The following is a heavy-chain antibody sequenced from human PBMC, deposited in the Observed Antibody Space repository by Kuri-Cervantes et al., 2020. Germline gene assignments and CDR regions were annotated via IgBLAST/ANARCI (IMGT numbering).Heavy chain of an antibody. CDR1: GVSITSSSYY. Sequence: GSLRLSCTVSGVSITSSSYYWGWIRQPPGKGLDWIGSIYYRGSTYYNPSLKSRVTISVDTSKNQFSLKLSSVTAADTAVYYCARGGRDYVWGSYRQYWYFDLWGRGTLVTVSS. J-gene: IGHJ2*01. CDR2: IYYRGST. D-gene: IGHD3-16*02. V-gene: IGHV4-39*01. CDR3: ARGGRDYVWGSYRQYWYFDL.